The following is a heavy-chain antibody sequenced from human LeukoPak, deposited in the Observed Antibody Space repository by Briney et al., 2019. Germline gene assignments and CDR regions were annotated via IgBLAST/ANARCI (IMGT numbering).Heavy chain of an antibody. J-gene: IGHJ3*02. CDR2: ISGSSSTT. V-gene: IGHV1-18*01. D-gene: IGHD3-16*01. CDR1: GYTFMSHG. Sequence: ATVKVSCKAYGYTFMSHGISWVRQAPGQGLEWMGWISGSSSTTNHAQMLHGRVTMTPDTSTTTATLELRSLRSDDTAVYYCGRATGTWGHDGFDIWCQGTMVTVSS. CDR3: GRATGTWGHDGFDI.